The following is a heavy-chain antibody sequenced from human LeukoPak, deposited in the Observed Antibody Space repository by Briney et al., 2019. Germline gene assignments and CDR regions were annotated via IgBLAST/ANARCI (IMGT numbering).Heavy chain of an antibody. V-gene: IGHV4-34*01. CDR2: INHSGST. CDR1: GGSFSGYY. J-gene: IGHJ5*02. Sequence: SETLSLICAVSGGSFSGYYWSWIRQPPGKGLEWIGEINHSGSTNYNPSLKSRVTISVDTSKNQFSLKLSSVTAADTAVYYCARVVGVLLWFGETENWFDPWGQGTLVTVSS. CDR3: ARVVGVLLWFGETENWFDP. D-gene: IGHD3-10*01.